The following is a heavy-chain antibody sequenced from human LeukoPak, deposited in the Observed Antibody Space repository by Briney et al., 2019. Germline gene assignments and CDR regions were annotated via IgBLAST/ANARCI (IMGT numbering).Heavy chain of an antibody. V-gene: IGHV3-23*01. D-gene: IGHD4-17*01. Sequence: GGSLRLSCAASGFTFSSYAMSWVRQAPGKGLEWVSAISGSGGSTYYADSVKGRFTISRDNSKNTLYLQMNSLRAEDTAVYYCARYYGALEAFDSWGQGTLVTVSS. J-gene: IGHJ4*02. CDR3: ARYYGALEAFDS. CDR2: ISGSGGST. CDR1: GFTFSSYA.